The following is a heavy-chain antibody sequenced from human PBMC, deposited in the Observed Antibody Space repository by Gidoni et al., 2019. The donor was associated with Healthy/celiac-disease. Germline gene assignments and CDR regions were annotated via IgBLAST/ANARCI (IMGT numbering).Heavy chain of an antibody. V-gene: IGHV3-30-3*01. Sequence: VQLVDGGGCVVPAGRFLSLSCAASGFTFSTYAMYWVRQAPGKGWEWVAFISYDRSNKDYADSVKGLLTISRDNSKNTLYLQMISLRAEDTAVYYWARDRRDYIAARPDYWGQGTLVTVSS. CDR1: GFTFSTYA. CDR3: ARDRRDYIAARPDY. D-gene: IGHD6-6*01. CDR2: ISYDRSNK. J-gene: IGHJ4*02.